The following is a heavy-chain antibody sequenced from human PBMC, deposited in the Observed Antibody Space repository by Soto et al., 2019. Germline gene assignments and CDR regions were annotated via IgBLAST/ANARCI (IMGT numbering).Heavy chain of an antibody. J-gene: IGHJ4*02. CDR3: ARHSWGERYFDY. Sequence: QVQLQESGPGLVKPSETLSLTCTVSGGSISSYYWSWIRQPPGKGLEWIGYIYYSGSTNYNPSLKRRVTISVDTSKTQFSLKLSSVTAADTAVYYCARHSWGERYFDYWGQGTLVTVSS. CDR2: IYYSGST. V-gene: IGHV4-59*08. D-gene: IGHD3-16*01. CDR1: GGSISSYY.